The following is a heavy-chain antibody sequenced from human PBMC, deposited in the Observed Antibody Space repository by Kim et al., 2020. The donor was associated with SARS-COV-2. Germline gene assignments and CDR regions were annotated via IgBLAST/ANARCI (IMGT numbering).Heavy chain of an antibody. CDR2: GSGGST. J-gene: IGHJ4*02. Sequence: GSGGSTYYADSVKGRFTISSDNSKNTMYLQMNSLRAEDTAVYYCASPNLWGQGTLVTVSS. CDR3: ASPNL. V-gene: IGHV3-23*01.